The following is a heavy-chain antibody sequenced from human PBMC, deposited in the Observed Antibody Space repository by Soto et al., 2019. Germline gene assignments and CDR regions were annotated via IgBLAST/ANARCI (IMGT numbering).Heavy chain of an antibody. CDR2: ISYDGSNK. V-gene: IGHV3-30*18. Sequence: GGSLRLSCAASGFTFSSYGMHWVRQAPGKGLEWVAVISYDGSNKYYADSVKGRFTISRDNSKNTLYLQMNSLRAEDTAVYYCAKWRWGLSVFDYWGQGTLVTVSS. D-gene: IGHD7-27*01. CDR1: GFTFSSYG. CDR3: AKWRWGLSVFDY. J-gene: IGHJ4*02.